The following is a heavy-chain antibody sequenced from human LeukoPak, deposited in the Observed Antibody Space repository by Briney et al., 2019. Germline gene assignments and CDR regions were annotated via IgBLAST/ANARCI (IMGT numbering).Heavy chain of an antibody. CDR2: ISYSGGT. J-gene: IGHJ5*02. Sequence: SETLSLTCTVSGGSISNYYWNWIRQPPGKGLEWVGHISYSGGTKYNPSLQSRVTISVDTSKNQFSLNLSSVTAADTAVYYCARRVIMSAAGVPDTWLDPWGQGILVTVSS. CDR1: GGSISNYY. CDR3: ARRVIMSAAGVPDTWLDP. D-gene: IGHD2-8*01. V-gene: IGHV4-59*08.